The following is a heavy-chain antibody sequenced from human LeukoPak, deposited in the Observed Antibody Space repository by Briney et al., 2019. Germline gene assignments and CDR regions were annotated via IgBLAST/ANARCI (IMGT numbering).Heavy chain of an antibody. CDR1: GGSISSYY. Sequence: SETLSLTCTVSGGSISSYYWSWIRQPPGKGLEWIGYIYYSGSTNYNPSLKSRVTISVDTSKNQFSLKLSSVTAADTAVYYCAREVVVTAKFDYWGQGTLVTVSS. J-gene: IGHJ4*02. D-gene: IGHD2-21*02. CDR2: IYYSGST. CDR3: AREVVVTAKFDY. V-gene: IGHV4-59*12.